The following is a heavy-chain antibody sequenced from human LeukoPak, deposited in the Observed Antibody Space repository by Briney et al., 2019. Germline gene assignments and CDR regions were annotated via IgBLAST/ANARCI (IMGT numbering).Heavy chain of an antibody. Sequence: ASVKVSCKASGYTFTSYDINWVRQATGQGLEWMGWMNPNSGNTGYAQKFQGRVTITRNTSISTSYMELRSLRSDDTAVYYCARVKGEDFDYWGQGTLVTVSS. CDR2: MNPNSGNT. D-gene: IGHD3-16*01. CDR1: GYTFTSYD. J-gene: IGHJ4*02. V-gene: IGHV1-8*03. CDR3: ARVKGEDFDY.